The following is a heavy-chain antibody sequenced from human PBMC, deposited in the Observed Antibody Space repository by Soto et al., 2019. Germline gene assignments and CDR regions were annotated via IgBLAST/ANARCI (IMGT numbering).Heavy chain of an antibody. V-gene: IGHV3-23*01. CDR2: ISGSGAGT. Sequence: RWSLRLSCTASVFTFSTSAMSWFRQAPGRGLEWVSGISGSGAGTYYADSVKGRFTVSRDNSKNTLYLQMSGLRAEDAAVYYCAKGPTVFGAVISFDYYYGMYVWGQGTPVTVSS. CDR1: VFTFSTSA. CDR3: AKGPTVFGAVISFDYYYGMYV. J-gene: IGHJ6*02. D-gene: IGHD3-3*01.